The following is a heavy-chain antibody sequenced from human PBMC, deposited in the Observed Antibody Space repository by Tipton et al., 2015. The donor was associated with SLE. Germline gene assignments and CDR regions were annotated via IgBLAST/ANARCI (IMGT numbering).Heavy chain of an antibody. CDR2: IYYSGST. Sequence: GLVKPSETLSLTCTVSGGSISSGGYYWSWIRQHPGKGLEWIGYIYYSGSTYYNPSLKSRVTISVDTSKNQFSLKLSSVTAADTAVYYCARGGGCSSTSCYHLDYWGQGTLVTVSS. V-gene: IGHV4-31*03. D-gene: IGHD2-2*01. J-gene: IGHJ4*02. CDR3: ARGGGCSSTSCYHLDY. CDR1: GGSISSGGYY.